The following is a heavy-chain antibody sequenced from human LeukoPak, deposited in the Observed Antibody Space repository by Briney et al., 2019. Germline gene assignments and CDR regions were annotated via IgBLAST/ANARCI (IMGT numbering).Heavy chain of an antibody. Sequence: ASVKVSCKASGYTFTGYYIHWVRQAPGQGLEWRGWVNPNSGDTSYGQKFQGRVTMTRDTSISTAYMDLSSLRSDDTAVYYRARGADAEYFQHWGQGTLVTVSS. CDR2: VNPNSGDT. J-gene: IGHJ1*01. V-gene: IGHV1-2*02. CDR3: ARGADAEYFQH. CDR1: GYTFTGYY.